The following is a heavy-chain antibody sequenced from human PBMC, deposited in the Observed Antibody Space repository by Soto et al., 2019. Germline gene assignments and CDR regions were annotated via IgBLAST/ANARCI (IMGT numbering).Heavy chain of an antibody. J-gene: IGHJ5*02. CDR2: IFYIGTT. V-gene: IGHV4-59*01. CDR3: AREEVLLWFGERYNWFDP. D-gene: IGHD3-10*01. Sequence: PSETLSLTCTVSCGSIRSYYWNWIRQPPGKGLEWIGYIFYIGTTNYNPSLKSRVTISVDTSKNQFSLKLSSVTAADTAVYYCAREEVLLWFGERYNWFDPWGQGTLVTVSS. CDR1: CGSIRSYY.